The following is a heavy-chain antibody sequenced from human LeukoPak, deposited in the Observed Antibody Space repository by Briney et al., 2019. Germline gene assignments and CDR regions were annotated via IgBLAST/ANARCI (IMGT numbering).Heavy chain of an antibody. CDR3: AKDPFPRHGAFDY. J-gene: IGHJ4*02. CDR1: GFTFSTYA. Sequence: GGSLRLSCAASGFTFSTYAMSWVRQAPGKGLEWVSLISGVGDTTYYADSVKGRFTISRDNSKNTLYLQMNSLRAEDTAVYYCAKDPFPRHGAFDYWGQGTLVTVSS. D-gene: IGHD2/OR15-2a*01. V-gene: IGHV3-23*01. CDR2: ISGVGDTT.